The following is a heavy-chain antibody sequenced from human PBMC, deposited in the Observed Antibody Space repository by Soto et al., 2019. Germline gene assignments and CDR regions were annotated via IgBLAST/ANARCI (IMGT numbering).Heavy chain of an antibody. D-gene: IGHD1-7*01. CDR1: GFSLSTSGVG. J-gene: IGHJ4*02. CDR3: AHILTGTPTYYFDY. Sequence: QITLKESGPPLVKPTQTLTLTCTFSGFSLSTSGVGVGWIRQPPGKALEWLALIYWDDDKRYSPSLKSRLTITKDTSKNQVVLTMTNMDPVDTATYYCAHILTGTPTYYFDYWGQGTLVTVSS. V-gene: IGHV2-5*02. CDR2: IYWDDDK.